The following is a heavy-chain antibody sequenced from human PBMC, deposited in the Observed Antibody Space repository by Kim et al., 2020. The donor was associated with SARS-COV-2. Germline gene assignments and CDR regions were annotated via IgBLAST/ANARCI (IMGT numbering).Heavy chain of an antibody. J-gene: IGHJ4*02. D-gene: IGHD2-21*01. CDR1: GYSFASYW. Sequence: GESLKISCKGSGYSFASYWITWVRQMPGKGLEWMGRIDPSDSYTNYSPSFQGHVTMSVDKSISTAYLQWSSLKASDTATYFCATSPHQHIVMMGGNLWGPGTLVRVSS. V-gene: IGHV5-10-1*01. CDR2: IDPSDSYT. CDR3: ATSPHQHIVMMGGNL.